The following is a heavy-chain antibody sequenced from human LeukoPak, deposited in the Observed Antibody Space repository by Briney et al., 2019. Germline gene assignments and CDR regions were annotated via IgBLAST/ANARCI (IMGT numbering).Heavy chain of an antibody. Sequence: SETLSLTCTVSGGSISSYYWSWIRQPPGKGLEWIGYIYYSGSTNYNPSLKSRVTMSLDTSMNQFSLRLNSVTVADTAVYYCARVFCSSATFQKSFDYWGQGILVTVSS. V-gene: IGHV4-59*01. CDR2: IYYSGST. D-gene: IGHD2-2*01. CDR1: GGSISSYY. CDR3: ARVFCSSATFQKSFDY. J-gene: IGHJ4*02.